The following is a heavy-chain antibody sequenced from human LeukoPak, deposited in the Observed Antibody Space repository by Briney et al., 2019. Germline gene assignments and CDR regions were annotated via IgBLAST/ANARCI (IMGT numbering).Heavy chain of an antibody. V-gene: IGHV3-7*03. CDR2: IKQDGSEK. Sequence: GRSLRLSCAASGFTFSRYWMSWVRQAPGKGLEWVANIKQDGSEKYYVDSVKGRFTISRDNAKNSLYLQMNSLRAEDTAVYYCARDDYSSSDYWGQGTLVTVSS. D-gene: IGHD6-6*01. CDR1: GFTFSRYW. J-gene: IGHJ4*02. CDR3: ARDDYSSSDY.